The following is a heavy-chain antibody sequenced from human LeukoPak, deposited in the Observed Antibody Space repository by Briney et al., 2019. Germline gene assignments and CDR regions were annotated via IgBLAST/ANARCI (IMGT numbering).Heavy chain of an antibody. V-gene: IGHV4-30-4*01. J-gene: IGHJ4*02. CDR1: GGSISSGNSY. D-gene: IGHD5-24*01. Sequence: SETLSLTCTVSGGSISSGNSYWSWIRQPPGKGLEWIGYISYSGSTYNASLKSRVSVSIDTSNNRFSLKLTSMTAADTAIYYCARVQMATIFDSWGQGTLVTVSS. CDR2: ISYSGST. CDR3: ARVQMATIFDS.